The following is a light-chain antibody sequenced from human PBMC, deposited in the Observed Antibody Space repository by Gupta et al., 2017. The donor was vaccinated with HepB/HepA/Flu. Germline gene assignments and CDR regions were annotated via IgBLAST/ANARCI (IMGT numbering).Light chain of an antibody. CDR1: SSDIGSYNY. CDR2: DVT. V-gene: IGLV2-14*03. Sequence: QSALTQPASVTGSAGQSITISCTGTSSDIGSYNYVSWYQQHPGKAPKLIIYDVTNRPSGVSDRFSGSKSGNTASLTISGLQAEDEADYYCSSYTASRTYVFGTATGVTVL. J-gene: IGLJ1*01. CDR3: SSYTASRTYV.